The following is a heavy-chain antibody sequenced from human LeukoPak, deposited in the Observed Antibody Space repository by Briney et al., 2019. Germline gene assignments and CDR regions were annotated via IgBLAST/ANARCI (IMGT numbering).Heavy chain of an antibody. J-gene: IGHJ4*02. CDR2: IDIDGSST. D-gene: IGHD5-18*01. CDR1: GFTFRTSW. CDR3: ARDRGGYGPTTTDY. V-gene: IGHV3-74*01. Sequence: GGSLRLSCAASGFTFRTSWMHWVRQVPGKGPVWVSRIDIDGSSTIYADSVMGRFTVSRDNAKNTLYLQMNSLRAEDTAVYYCARDRGGYGPTTTDYWGQGTLVTVSS.